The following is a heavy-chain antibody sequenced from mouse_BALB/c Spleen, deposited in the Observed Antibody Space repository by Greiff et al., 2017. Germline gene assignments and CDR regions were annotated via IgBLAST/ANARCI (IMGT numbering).Heavy chain of an antibody. CDR3: ARERESYFWYFDV. D-gene: IGHD1-1*01. V-gene: IGHV5-6-3*01. J-gene: IGHJ1*01. Sequence: EVKVEESGGGLVQPGGSLKLSCAASGFTFSSYGMSWVRQTPDKRLELVATINSNGGSTYYPDSVKGRFTISRDNAKNTLYLQMSSLKSEDTAMYYCARERESYFWYFDVWGAGTTVTVSS. CDR1: GFTFSSYG. CDR2: INSNGGST.